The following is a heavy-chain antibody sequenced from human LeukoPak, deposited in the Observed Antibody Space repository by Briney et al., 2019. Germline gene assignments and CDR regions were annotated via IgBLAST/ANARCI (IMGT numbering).Heavy chain of an antibody. CDR2: ISSSSSYI. J-gene: IGHJ4*02. CDR3: ARALGPHSSGFDY. V-gene: IGHV3-21*04. Sequence: GGSLRLSCAASSFSVSRNYMSWVRQAPGKGLEWVSSISSSSSYIYYADSVKGRFTISRDNAKNSLYLQMNSLRAEDTAVYYCARALGPHSSGFDYWGQGTLVTVSS. CDR1: SFSVSRNY. D-gene: IGHD6-19*01.